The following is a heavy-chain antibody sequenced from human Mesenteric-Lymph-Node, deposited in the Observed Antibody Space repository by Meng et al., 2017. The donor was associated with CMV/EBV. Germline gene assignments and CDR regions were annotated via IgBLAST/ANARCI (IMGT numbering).Heavy chain of an antibody. Sequence: SETLSLTCTVSGGSMTYNYWSWIRQAPGQRLVWLGYIYYNEYTKYNPSLGGRVTISADTSKNEISLKVTSVTAADSAIYYYARDGEGGDDVFEFWGQGTLVTVSS. V-gene: IGHV4-59*01. J-gene: IGHJ4*02. D-gene: IGHD3-16*01. CDR1: GGSMTYNY. CDR2: IYYNEYT. CDR3: ARDGEGGDDVFEF.